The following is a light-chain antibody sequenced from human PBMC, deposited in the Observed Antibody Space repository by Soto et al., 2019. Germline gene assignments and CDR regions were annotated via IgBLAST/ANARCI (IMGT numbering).Light chain of an antibody. CDR3: RRRGNWPRT. CDR2: DAS. CDR1: QSVSSY. Sequence: EIVLTQSPATLSLSPGERATLSCRASQSVSSYLAWYQQKPGQAPRLLIYDASNRATGIPARFSGSGSGTDFTLSISRLEPEDFAVYYGRRRGNWPRTFGQGTKLEIK. J-gene: IGKJ2*01. V-gene: IGKV3-11*01.